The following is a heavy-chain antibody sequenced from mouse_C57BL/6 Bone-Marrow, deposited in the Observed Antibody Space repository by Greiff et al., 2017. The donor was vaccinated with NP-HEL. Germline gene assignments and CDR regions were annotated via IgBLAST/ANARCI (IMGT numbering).Heavy chain of an antibody. V-gene: IGHV14-2*01. CDR1: GFNITDYY. CDR3: AHYYNFVMDY. Sequence: VQLQQSGAELVKPGASVKLSCTASGFNITDYYMHWVKQRPEQGLEWIGRIDPEDGGTKYAQKFKGKATITADTSSNTAYLQLSSLTSEDTAVYYCAHYYNFVMDYWGQGTSVTVSS. D-gene: IGHD1-1*01. J-gene: IGHJ4*01. CDR2: IDPEDGGT.